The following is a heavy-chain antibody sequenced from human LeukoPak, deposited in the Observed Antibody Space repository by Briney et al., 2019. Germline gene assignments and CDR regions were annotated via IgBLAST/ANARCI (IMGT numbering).Heavy chain of an antibody. CDR3: ARGSTVTTNYYMDV. V-gene: IGHV4-4*07. D-gene: IGHD4-17*01. J-gene: IGHJ6*03. Sequence: SETLSLTCTVSGGSISSYYCSWIRQPAGKGLEWIGRIYTSGSTNYNPSLKSRVTMSVDTSKNQFSLKLSSVTAADTAVYYCARGSTVTTNYYMDVWGKGTTVIVSS. CDR2: IYTSGST. CDR1: GGSISSYY.